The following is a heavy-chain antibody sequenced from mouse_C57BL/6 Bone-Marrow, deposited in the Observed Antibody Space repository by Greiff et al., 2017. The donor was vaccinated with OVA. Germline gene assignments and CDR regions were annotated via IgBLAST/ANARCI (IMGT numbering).Heavy chain of an antibody. V-gene: IGHV5-6*01. CDR3: ARQYGNWAWFAY. CDR2: ISSGGSYT. CDR1: GFTFSSYG. D-gene: IGHD2-1*01. Sequence: EVQRVESGGDLVKPGGSLKLSCAASGFTFSSYGMSWVRQTPDKRLEWVATISSGGSYTYYPDSVNGRFTISRDNAKNTLYLQMSSLKSEDTAMYYCARQYGNWAWFAYWGQGTLVTVSA. J-gene: IGHJ3*01.